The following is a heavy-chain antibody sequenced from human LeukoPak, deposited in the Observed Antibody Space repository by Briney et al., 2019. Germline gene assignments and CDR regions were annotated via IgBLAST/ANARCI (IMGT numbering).Heavy chain of an antibody. D-gene: IGHD4-23*01. CDR1: GGSISGYY. CDR2: IYYIGST. CDR3: ARSVVTLYWYFDL. V-gene: IGHV4-59*01. Sequence: SETLSLTCTVSGGSISGYYYNWIRQPPGKGLEWLGYIYYIGSTNYNPSLKSRVTISLDTSKNQFSLKLSSVTTADTAVYYCARSVVTLYWYFDLWGRGTLVTVSS. J-gene: IGHJ2*01.